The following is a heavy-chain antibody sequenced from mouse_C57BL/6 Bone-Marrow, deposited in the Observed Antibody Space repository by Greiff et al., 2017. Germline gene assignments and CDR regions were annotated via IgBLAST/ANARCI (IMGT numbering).Heavy chain of an antibody. Sequence: EVKLVESGGGLVKPGGSLKLSCAASGFTFSDYGMHWVRQAPEKGLEWVAYISSGSSTIYYADTVKGRFTISRDNAKNTLFLQMTSLRSEDTAMYYCARTRNYSNYDAMDYWGQGTSVTVSS. CDR3: ARTRNYSNYDAMDY. J-gene: IGHJ4*01. CDR2: ISSGSSTI. V-gene: IGHV5-17*01. CDR1: GFTFSDYG. D-gene: IGHD2-5*01.